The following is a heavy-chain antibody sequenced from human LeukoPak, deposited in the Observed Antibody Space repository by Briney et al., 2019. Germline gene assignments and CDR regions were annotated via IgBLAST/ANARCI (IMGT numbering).Heavy chain of an antibody. J-gene: IGHJ6*02. CDR2: INPNSGGT. CDR1: GYTFTGYY. CDR3: AREVYCSSTSCPYGMDV. V-gene: IGHV1-2*02. Sequence: ASVKVSCKASGYTFTGYYMHWVRQAPGQGLEWMGWINPNSGGTNYAQKFQGRVTMTRDTSISTAYMELSRLRSDDTAVYYCAREVYCSSTSCPYGMDVWGQGTTVTLSS. D-gene: IGHD2-2*01.